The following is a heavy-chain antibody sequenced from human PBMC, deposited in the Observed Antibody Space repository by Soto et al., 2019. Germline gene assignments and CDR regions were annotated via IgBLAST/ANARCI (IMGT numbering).Heavy chain of an antibody. Sequence: SETLSLTCTVSRGSISSYYWSCIRQPPGKGLEWIGYITFSGTSNYNPSLKRRVTMSVDTSTNQLSLSLTSVNAADTAMYYCALGEAAFLYYGLGVWVRGITVAVSS. CDR1: RGSISSYY. CDR3: ALGEAAFLYYGLGV. CDR2: ITFSGTS. V-gene: IGHV4-59*01. J-gene: IGHJ6*02.